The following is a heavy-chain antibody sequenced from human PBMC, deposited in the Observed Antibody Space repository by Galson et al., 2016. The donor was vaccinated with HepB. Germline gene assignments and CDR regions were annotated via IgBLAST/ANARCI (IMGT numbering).Heavy chain of an antibody. V-gene: IGHV3-21*01. D-gene: IGHD1-14*01. CDR1: GFTFSSYG. Sequence: SLRLSCAASGFTFSSYGMHWLRQAPGKGLEWVSSISSSSNYIYYVDSVKGRLTISRDNAKNSLYLEMNSLRAEDTAVYYCARGDRGGWFDPWGQGTPVTVSP. CDR3: ARGDRGGWFDP. CDR2: ISSSSNYI. J-gene: IGHJ5*02.